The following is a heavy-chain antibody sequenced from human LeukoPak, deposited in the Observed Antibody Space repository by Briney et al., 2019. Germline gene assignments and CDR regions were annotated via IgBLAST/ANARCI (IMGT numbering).Heavy chain of an antibody. D-gene: IGHD3-10*01. CDR1: GFTFNSYT. Sequence: GGSLRLSCAASGFTFNSYTMNWVRQAPGKGLEWVAVISYDGSNKYYADSVKGRFTISRDNSKNTLYLQINSLRAEDTAVYYCARDTWTHYYGSGSFDYWGQGTLVTVSS. CDR2: ISYDGSNK. J-gene: IGHJ4*02. CDR3: ARDTWTHYYGSGSFDY. V-gene: IGHV3-30-3*01.